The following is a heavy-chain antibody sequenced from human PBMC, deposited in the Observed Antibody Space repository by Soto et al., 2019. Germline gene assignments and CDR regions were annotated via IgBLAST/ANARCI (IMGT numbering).Heavy chain of an antibody. D-gene: IGHD4-4*01. Sequence: GGSLRLSCAASGFTVSRHYISWVRQAPGKGLEWVSVIYAAGSTYYADSVKGRFTISRDNSKNIVYLQMDSLRAEDTAVYSCPRKAGPTQFYYDTYGQGIRVTVSS. CDR3: PRKAGPTQFYYDT. CDR2: IYAAGST. CDR1: GFTVSRHY. V-gene: IGHV3-53*01. J-gene: IGHJ4*02.